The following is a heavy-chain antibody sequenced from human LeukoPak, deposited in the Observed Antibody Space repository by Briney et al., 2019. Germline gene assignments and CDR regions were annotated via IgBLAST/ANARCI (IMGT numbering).Heavy chain of an antibody. CDR2: IKQDGSEK. V-gene: IGHV3-7*04. CDR3: ARALNDFWSGYSGPFDY. D-gene: IGHD3-3*01. Sequence: GGSLRLSCAASGFTFSSYWMSWVRQAPGKGLEWVANIKQDGSEKYYVDSVKGRFTISRDNAKNSLCLQMNSLRAEDTAVYYCARALNDFWSGYSGPFDYWGQGTLVTVSS. J-gene: IGHJ4*02. CDR1: GFTFSSYW.